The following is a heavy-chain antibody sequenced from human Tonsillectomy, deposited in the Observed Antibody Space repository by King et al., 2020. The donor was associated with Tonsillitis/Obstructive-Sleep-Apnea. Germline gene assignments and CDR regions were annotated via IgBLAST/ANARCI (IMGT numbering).Heavy chain of an antibody. CDR1: GGSISSYY. Sequence: VQLQESGPGLVKPSETLSLTCTVSGGSISSYYWSWIRQPPWKGLEWIGCIYYSGSTNYNPSLKSRVTISVDTSKNQFSLKLSSVTAADTAVYYCARDDSSGYYFDAFDIWGQGTMVTVSS. CDR3: ARDDSSGYYFDAFDI. V-gene: IGHV4-59*01. D-gene: IGHD3-22*01. J-gene: IGHJ3*02. CDR2: IYYSGST.